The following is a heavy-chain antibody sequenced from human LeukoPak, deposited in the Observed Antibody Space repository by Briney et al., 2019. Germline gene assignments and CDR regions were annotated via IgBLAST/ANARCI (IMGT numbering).Heavy chain of an antibody. J-gene: IGHJ4*02. CDR1: GYSFISYW. D-gene: IGHD6-19*01. V-gene: IGHV5-51*01. CDR2: IYPSDSET. CDR3: ARQVAEAAWEY. Sequence: GASLQISCKGSGYSFISYWIGWVRLLPGIGVEWMGIIYPSDSETRNSPSFQGQVTISADKYTSTAYLQWSSLKASDTAMYYCARQVAEAAWEYWGQGTLVTVP.